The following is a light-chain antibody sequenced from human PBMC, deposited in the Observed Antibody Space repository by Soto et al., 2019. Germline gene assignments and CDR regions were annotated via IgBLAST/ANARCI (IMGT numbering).Light chain of an antibody. V-gene: IGKV1-17*01. Sequence: DIQMTQSPSSLSASVGDTVTITCRASQHITNDCAWYQQKAGRAPKCLILLASRLQTGVPSSYSGSGSGTEFTHTVSSLQPEDFPTSCCLHHNGYPPVFGQGTKVEIK. CDR2: LAS. CDR3: LHHNGYPPV. J-gene: IGKJ2*01. CDR1: QHITND.